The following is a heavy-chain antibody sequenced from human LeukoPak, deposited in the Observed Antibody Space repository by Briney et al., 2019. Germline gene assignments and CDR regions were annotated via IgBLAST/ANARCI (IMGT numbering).Heavy chain of an antibody. CDR1: GFTFSSYS. CDR2: ISSSSSYI. D-gene: IGHD3-22*01. V-gene: IGHV3-21*01. CDR3: ARGQDYYDSSSYYYDLYYFDY. J-gene: IGHJ4*02. Sequence: PGGSLRLSCAASGFTFSSYSMNWVRQAPGKGLEWVSSISSSSSYIYYADSVKGRFTISRDNAKNSLYLQMNSLRAEDTAVYYCARGQDYYDSSSYYYDLYYFDYWGQGTLVTVSS.